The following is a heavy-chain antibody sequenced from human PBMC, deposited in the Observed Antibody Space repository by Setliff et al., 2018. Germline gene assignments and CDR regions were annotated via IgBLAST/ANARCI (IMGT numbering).Heavy chain of an antibody. CDR1: GYAFITFG. V-gene: IGHV1-18*01. Sequence: ASVKVSCKTSGYAFITFGMSWVRQAPGQGLEWMGWMSPVYGIANYARKFQGRVTLTADTSTTTAYLELASLRDDDTAVYYCVRGQGPSVVVAIPFDHWGQGSLVTVSS. CDR3: VRGQGPSVVVAIPFDH. CDR2: MSPVYGIA. D-gene: IGHD5-12*01. J-gene: IGHJ4*02.